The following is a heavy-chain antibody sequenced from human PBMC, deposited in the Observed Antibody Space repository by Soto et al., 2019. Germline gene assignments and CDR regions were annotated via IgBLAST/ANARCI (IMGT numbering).Heavy chain of an antibody. D-gene: IGHD1-26*01. CDR3: ARAGLWELHPTPLNWFDP. J-gene: IGHJ5*02. CDR1: GYTFTSYY. CDR2: INPSGGST. Sequence: GASVKVSCKASGYTFTSYYMHWVRQAPGQGLEWMGIINPSGGSTSYAQKFQGRVTMTRDTSTSTVYMELSSLRSEDTAVYYCARAGLWELHPTPLNWFDPWGQGTLVTVSS. V-gene: IGHV1-46*01.